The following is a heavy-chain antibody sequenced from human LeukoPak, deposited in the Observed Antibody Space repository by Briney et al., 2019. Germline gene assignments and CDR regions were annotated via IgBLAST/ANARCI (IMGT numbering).Heavy chain of an antibody. J-gene: IGHJ4*02. CDR1: GFTFSSYA. CDR2: ISYDGSNK. Sequence: GGYLRLSCAASGFTFSSYAMHWVRQAPGKGLEWVAVISYDGSNKYYADSVKGRFTISRDNSKNTLYLQMNSLRAEDTAVYYCARDALRFYDYVWGSYLLYYFDYWGQGTLVTVSS. CDR3: ARDALRFYDYVWGSYLLYYFDY. D-gene: IGHD3-16*02. V-gene: IGHV3-30-3*01.